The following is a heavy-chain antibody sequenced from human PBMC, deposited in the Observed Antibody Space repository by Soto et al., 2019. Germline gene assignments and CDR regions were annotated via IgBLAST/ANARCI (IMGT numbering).Heavy chain of an antibody. CDR3: ARFIGVFWGGLEWEYYYYYMDV. CDR1: GGSFSGYY. V-gene: IGHV4-34*01. CDR2: INHSGST. D-gene: IGHD3-3*01. J-gene: IGHJ6*03. Sequence: PSETLSLTCAVYGGSFSGYYWSWIRQPPGKGLEWIGEINHSGSTNYNPSLKSRVTISVDTSKNQFSLKLSSVTAADTAVYYCARFIGVFWGGLEWEYYYYYMDVWGKGTTVTVSS.